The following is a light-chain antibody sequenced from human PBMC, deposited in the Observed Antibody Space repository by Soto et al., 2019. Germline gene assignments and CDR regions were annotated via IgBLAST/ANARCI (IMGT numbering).Light chain of an antibody. V-gene: IGKV1-39*01. J-gene: IGKJ1*01. CDR3: QKSFSTPGT. CDR2: AKS. CDR1: QTIAVY. Sequence: DIQMTQSPSSLSASVGDIVTITCRASQTIAVYLNWYQQKTGKAPRLLIYAKSSLQSGVPYRFRGSGSGTDLTLTISSLQPEDFATYYCQKSFSTPGTCGQGTKVDIK.